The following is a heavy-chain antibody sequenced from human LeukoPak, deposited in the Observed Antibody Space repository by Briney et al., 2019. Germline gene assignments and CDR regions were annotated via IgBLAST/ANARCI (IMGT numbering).Heavy chain of an antibody. D-gene: IGHD3-22*01. CDR1: GLTFSNYW. CDR3: ATYSSLNRREFQY. Sequence: GGSLRLSCEGSGLTFSNYWMGWVRQAPGKGLQWVANIKTDGSEKYYVDSVKGRFTISTDNAKKSLYLQMNSLRAEDTAVYYCATYSSLNRREFQYWGQGTLLTVSS. J-gene: IGHJ1*01. CDR2: IKTDGSEK. V-gene: IGHV3-7*01.